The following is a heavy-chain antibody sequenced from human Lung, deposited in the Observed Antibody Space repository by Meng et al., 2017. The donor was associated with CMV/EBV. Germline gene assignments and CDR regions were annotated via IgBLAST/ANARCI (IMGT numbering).Heavy chain of an antibody. CDR1: GFTFSNYW. V-gene: IGHV3-7*04. CDR3: ARAATYYSGSGSYDDS. J-gene: IGHJ4*02. D-gene: IGHD3-10*01. CDR2: IKQDGGER. Sequence: ESXKISXAASGFTFSNYWMSWVRQAPGKGLEWVANIKQDGGERYYVDSVKGRFTISRDNAKNSLYLQMNSLRAEDTAVYFCARAATYYSGSGSYDDSWGQRALVTVSS.